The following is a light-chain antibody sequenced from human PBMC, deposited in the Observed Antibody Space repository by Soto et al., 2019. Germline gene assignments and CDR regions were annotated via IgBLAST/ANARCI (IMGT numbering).Light chain of an antibody. CDR1: SSDVGAYNY. J-gene: IGLJ1*01. V-gene: IGLV2-14*01. Sequence: LTHPASLSGSPGQSITISCTGTSSDVGAYNYVSWYQQHPGKAPKLMIYDVSHRPSGVSHRFSGSKSGNTASLTISGLQAEDEADYYCGSYTTSSNYVFGTGTKVTVL. CDR3: GSYTTSSNYV. CDR2: DVS.